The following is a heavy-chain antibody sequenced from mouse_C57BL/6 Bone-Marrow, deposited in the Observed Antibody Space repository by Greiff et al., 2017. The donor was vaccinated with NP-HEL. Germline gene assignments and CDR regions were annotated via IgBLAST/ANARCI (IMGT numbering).Heavy chain of an antibody. V-gene: IGHV7-1*01. J-gene: IGHJ3*01. CDR1: GFTFSDFY. CDR3: ARDYYGSSYGFAY. CDR2: SRNKANDYTT. Sequence: EVKLVESGGGLVQSGRSLRLSYATSGFTFSDFYMEWVRQAPGKGLEWIAASRNKANDYTTEYSASVKGRFIVSRDTSQSILYLQMNALRAEDTAIYYCARDYYGSSYGFAYWGQGTLVTVSA. D-gene: IGHD1-1*01.